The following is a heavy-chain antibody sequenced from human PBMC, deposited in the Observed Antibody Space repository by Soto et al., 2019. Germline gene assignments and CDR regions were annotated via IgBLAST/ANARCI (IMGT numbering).Heavy chain of an antibody. CDR2: MTYDGATE. CDR1: GFTFSDYV. CDR3: ARVRLSIAVNDALDV. V-gene: IGHV3-30*14. J-gene: IGHJ3*01. D-gene: IGHD3-3*02. Sequence: QVRLVESGGGVVQPGTSLRLSCAASGFTFSDYVIHWVRQAAGKGLEWVASMTYDGATEYYADSVKGRFTMSRDNSKRALSLQMNSLRPYDTAVSYWARVRLSIAVNDALDVVGQGTTVTASS.